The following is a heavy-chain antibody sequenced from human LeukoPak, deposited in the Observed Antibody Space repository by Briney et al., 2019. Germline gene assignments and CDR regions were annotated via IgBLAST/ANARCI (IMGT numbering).Heavy chain of an antibody. Sequence: SGGSLRLSCAASGFTFSSYGMHWVRQAPGKGLVWVSRINSDGTSTSYADSVKGRFTISRDNAKNTLYLQMNGLRAEDTAVYYCARENFRYPSMDVWGKGTTVTVSS. CDR1: GFTFSSYG. D-gene: IGHD2-15*01. V-gene: IGHV3-74*01. J-gene: IGHJ6*03. CDR3: ARENFRYPSMDV. CDR2: INSDGTST.